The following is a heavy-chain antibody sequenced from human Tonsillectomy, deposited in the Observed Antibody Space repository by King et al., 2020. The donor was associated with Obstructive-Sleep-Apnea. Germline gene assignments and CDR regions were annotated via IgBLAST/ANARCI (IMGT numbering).Heavy chain of an antibody. CDR2: ISSSSSTI. V-gene: IGHV3-48*04. J-gene: IGHJ4*02. D-gene: IGHD5-18*01. CDR3: ANTAMARFDY. Sequence: VQLVESGGGLVQPGGALRLSCAASGFTFSSYSMNWVRQAPGKGREWGSSISSSSSTIYYADPVKGRFTNSRDNAKNSLYRQMNSLRAEDTAVYYCANTAMARFDYWGQGTLVTVSS. CDR1: GFTFSSYS.